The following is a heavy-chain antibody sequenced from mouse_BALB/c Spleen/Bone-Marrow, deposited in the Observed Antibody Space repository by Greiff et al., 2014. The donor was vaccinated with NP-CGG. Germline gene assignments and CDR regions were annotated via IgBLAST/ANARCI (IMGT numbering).Heavy chain of an antibody. CDR1: GFNIKDTY. Sequence: DVKLVESGAELVKPGASVKLSCTASGFNIKDTYMHWVKQRPGQGLEWIGRIDPANGNTKYDPKFQGKATITTDTSSNTAYLQLRSLTSEDTAVYYCARYDYRYSWFAYWGQGTLVTVSA. CDR3: ARYDYRYSWFAY. J-gene: IGHJ3*01. D-gene: IGHD2-14*01. CDR2: IDPANGNT. V-gene: IGHV14-3*02.